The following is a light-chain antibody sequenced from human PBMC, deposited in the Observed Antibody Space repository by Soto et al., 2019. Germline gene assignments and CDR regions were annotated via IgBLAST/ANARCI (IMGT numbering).Light chain of an antibody. J-gene: IGLJ1*01. V-gene: IGLV2-11*01. Sequence: QSVLTQPRSVSGSPGQSVTISCTGTSSDVGGYNYVSWYQQHPGKAPKLMIYDVSKRPSGVPDRFSGSKSGNTASLTISGLQAEDEADYYCCSYAGGYSYVFGTGTKVPVL. CDR3: CSYAGGYSYV. CDR2: DVS. CDR1: SSDVGGYNY.